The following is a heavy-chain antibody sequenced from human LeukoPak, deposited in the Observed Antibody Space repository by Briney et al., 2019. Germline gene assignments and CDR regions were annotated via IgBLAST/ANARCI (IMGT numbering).Heavy chain of an antibody. CDR3: ARDEVLTPFDY. V-gene: IGHV1-46*01. Sequence: GASVKVSCKASGYTFTSYYMHWVRQAPGQGLEWMGIINPSGGGTSYAQKFQGRVTMTRDTSTSTVYMELSSLRSEDTAVYYCARDEVLTPFDYWGQGTLVTVSS. D-gene: IGHD4/OR15-4a*01. J-gene: IGHJ4*02. CDR2: INPSGGGT. CDR1: GYTFTSYY.